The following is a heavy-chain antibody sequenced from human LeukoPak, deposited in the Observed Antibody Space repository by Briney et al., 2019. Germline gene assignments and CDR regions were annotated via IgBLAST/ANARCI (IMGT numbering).Heavy chain of an antibody. J-gene: IGHJ4*02. V-gene: IGHV1-46*01. Sequence: ASVKVSCKASGYTFTSYYMHWVRQAPGQGLEWMGIINPSGGSTSYTEKFQGRVTMTRDTSTSTVYMELSSPRSEDTAVYYCARDYGDYSTPPDYWGQGTLVTVSS. CDR1: GYTFTSYY. CDR2: INPSGGST. D-gene: IGHD4-17*01. CDR3: ARDYGDYSTPPDY.